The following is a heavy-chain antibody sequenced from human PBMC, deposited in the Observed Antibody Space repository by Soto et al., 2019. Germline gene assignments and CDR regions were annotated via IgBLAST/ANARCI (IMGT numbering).Heavy chain of an antibody. CDR1: GFTFSSYA. J-gene: IGHJ3*02. Sequence: GGSLRLSCAASGFTFSSYAMSWVRQAPGKGLEWVSAISGSGGSTYYADSVEGRFTISRDNSKNTLYLQMNSLRAEDTEVYYGAKVGRDPDVAELLFHAFDIWGQGTMVTVSS. D-gene: IGHD3-10*01. V-gene: IGHV3-23*01. CDR2: ISGSGGST. CDR3: AKVGRDPDVAELLFHAFDI.